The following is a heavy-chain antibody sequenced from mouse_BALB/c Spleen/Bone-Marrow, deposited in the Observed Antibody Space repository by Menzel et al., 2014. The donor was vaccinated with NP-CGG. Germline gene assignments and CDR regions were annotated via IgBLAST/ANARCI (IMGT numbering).Heavy chain of an antibody. J-gene: IGHJ4*01. CDR1: GFNIKDTY. D-gene: IGHD4-1*01. CDR2: IDPANGNT. Sequence: EVKLVESGAELVKPGASVKLSCTASGFNIKDTYMHWVKQRPEQGLEWIGRIDPANGNTKYDPKFQGKATITADTSSNTAYLQLSSLTSKDTAVYYYARWEYYAMDYWGQGTSVTVSS. CDR3: ARWEYYAMDY. V-gene: IGHV14-3*02.